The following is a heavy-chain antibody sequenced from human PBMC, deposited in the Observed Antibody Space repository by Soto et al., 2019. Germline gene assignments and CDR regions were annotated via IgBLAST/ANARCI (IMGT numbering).Heavy chain of an antibody. Sequence: GGSLRLSCAASGFTFSSYGMHWVRQAPGKGLEWVAVIWYDGSNKYYADSVKGRFTISRDNARNSLYLQMNSLTDDDTAVYYCARDNSVDVFDFWGQGTLVTVSS. V-gene: IGHV3-33*01. CDR2: IWYDGSNK. D-gene: IGHD1-1*01. CDR3: ARDNSVDVFDF. CDR1: GFTFSSYG. J-gene: IGHJ4*02.